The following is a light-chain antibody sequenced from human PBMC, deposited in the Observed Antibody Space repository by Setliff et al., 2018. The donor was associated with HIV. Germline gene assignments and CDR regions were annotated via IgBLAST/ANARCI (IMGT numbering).Light chain of an antibody. CDR2: NND. V-gene: IGLV1-47*02. CDR1: GSNIGGNS. J-gene: IGLJ2*01. Sequence: QSALTQPPSTSGTPGQKVTISCSGSGSNIGGNSVFWYQQLPGTAPKLLMYNNDQRPSGVPDRFSGSKSGTSASLAISDLRSGDEADYYCATSDDSLSAVVFGGGTKVTVL. CDR3: ATSDDSLSAVV.